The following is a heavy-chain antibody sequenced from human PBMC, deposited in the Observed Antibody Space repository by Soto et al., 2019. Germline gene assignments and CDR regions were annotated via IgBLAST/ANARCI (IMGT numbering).Heavy chain of an antibody. J-gene: IGHJ6*04. Sequence: PGGSLRLSCAASGFTFSSYWIHWVRQAPGKGLVWVSRTKSDGSSTDYADSVKGRFTISRDNAKSTLYLQMDSLRAEDAAVYYGARTTSFYGDHIGGWGKGTKVTVSS. CDR3: ARTTSFYGDHIGG. CDR1: GFTFSSYW. D-gene: IGHD4-17*01. CDR2: TKSDGSST. V-gene: IGHV3-74*01.